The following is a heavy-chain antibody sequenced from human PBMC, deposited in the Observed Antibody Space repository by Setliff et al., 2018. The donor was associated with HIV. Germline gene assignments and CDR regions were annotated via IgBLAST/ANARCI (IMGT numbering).Heavy chain of an antibody. D-gene: IGHD3-10*01. V-gene: IGHV5-51*01. CDR2: IYPGGSDI. Sequence: GESLKISCKVSGYSSTKYLIGWVRQMPGKGLEWMVLIYPGGSDIRYSRSFQGQVTISAATSISTSYLQRSRLTASDTAIYYCARRSVSHGHGFDLWGQGTLVTVSS. CDR3: ARRSVSHGHGFDL. CDR1: GYSSTKYL. J-gene: IGHJ3*01.